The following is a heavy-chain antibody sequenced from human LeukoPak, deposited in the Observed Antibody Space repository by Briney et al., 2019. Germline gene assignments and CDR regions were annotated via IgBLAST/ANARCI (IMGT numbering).Heavy chain of an antibody. D-gene: IGHD2-2*01. CDR1: GGSISSSSYY. V-gene: IGHV4-39*01. J-gene: IGHJ6*03. CDR2: IYYSGST. Sequence: SETLSLTCTVSGGSISSSSYYWGWIRQPPGKGLEWIGSIYYSGSTYYNPSLKSRVTISVDTSKNQFSLKLSSVTAADTAVYYCARLVVPAAMPYYYYYYMDVWGKGTTVTVS. CDR3: ARLVVPAAMPYYYYYYMDV.